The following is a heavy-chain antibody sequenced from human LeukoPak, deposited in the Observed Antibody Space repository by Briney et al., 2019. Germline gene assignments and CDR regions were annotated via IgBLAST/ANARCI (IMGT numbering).Heavy chain of an antibody. Sequence: SGGSLRLSCAASGFTFSNYWLTWVRQAPGQGLEWVANIKQDGSEKHYVDSVKGRFTISRDNAKNSLYLQMNSLRAEDTAVYYCAIDRQIAYWGQGTLVTVSS. CDR2: IKQDGSEK. J-gene: IGHJ4*02. CDR1: GFTFSNYW. CDR3: AIDRQIAY. V-gene: IGHV3-7*01.